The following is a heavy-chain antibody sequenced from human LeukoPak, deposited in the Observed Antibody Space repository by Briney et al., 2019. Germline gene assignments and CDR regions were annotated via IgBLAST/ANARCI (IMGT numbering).Heavy chain of an antibody. CDR2: ISWNSGSI. CDR3: AKDMSRGGFDY. J-gene: IGHJ4*02. V-gene: IGHV3-9*03. D-gene: IGHD3-16*01. CDR1: GFTFDDYA. Sequence: GGSLRLSCAASGFTFDDYAMHWVRQAPGKGLEWVSGISWNSGSIGYADSVMGRFTISRDNAKNSLYLQMNSLRAEDMALYYCAKDMSRGGFDYWGQGTLVTVSS.